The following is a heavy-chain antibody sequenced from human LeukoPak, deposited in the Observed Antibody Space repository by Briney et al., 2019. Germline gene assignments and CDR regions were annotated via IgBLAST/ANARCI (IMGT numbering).Heavy chain of an antibody. J-gene: IGHJ4*02. D-gene: IGHD3-22*01. CDR3: TRQWSGGYYSDY. CDR1: GGSIGRSSYY. V-gene: IGHV4-39*01. Sequence: SETLPLTCTVSGGSIGRSSYYWGWIRQSPGKGLEWIGSFYHSGSTHYNPSLKSRVTISVDTSKNQFTLKVSSVTAADTAVYYCTRQWSGGYYSDYWGQGTLVTVSS. CDR2: FYHSGST.